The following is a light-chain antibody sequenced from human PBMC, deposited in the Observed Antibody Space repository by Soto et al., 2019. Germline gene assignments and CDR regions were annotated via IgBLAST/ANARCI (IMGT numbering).Light chain of an antibody. Sequence: DIQMTQSPSTLSASVGDRVTITCRASQSISSWLAWYQQKPGKAPKLLIYKASSLESRVPSRFSGSGSGTEFTLTISSQQPDDFATYYCQQYNPARPFGQGTKVDIK. CDR2: KAS. CDR3: QQYNPARP. V-gene: IGKV1-5*03. J-gene: IGKJ1*01. CDR1: QSISSW.